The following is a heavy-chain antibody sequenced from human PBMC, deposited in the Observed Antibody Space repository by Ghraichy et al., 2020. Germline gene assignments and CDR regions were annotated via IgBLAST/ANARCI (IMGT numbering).Heavy chain of an antibody. V-gene: IGHV1-46*01. CDR2: INPSGGST. CDR3: ARDGDYYGSGITRCGMDV. Sequence: ASVKVSCKASGYTFTSYYMHWVRQAPGQGLEWMGIINPSGGSTSYAQKFQGRVTMTRDTSTSTVYMELSSLRSEDTAVYYCARDGDYYGSGITRCGMDVWGQGTTVTVSS. J-gene: IGHJ6*02. CDR1: GYTFTSYY. D-gene: IGHD3-10*01.